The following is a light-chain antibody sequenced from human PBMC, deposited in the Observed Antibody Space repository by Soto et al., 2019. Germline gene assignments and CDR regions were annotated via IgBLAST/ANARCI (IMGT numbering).Light chain of an antibody. Sequence: QSVLTQPPSVSAAPGQKVTISCSGSSSNIGNNYVSWYQQLPGTAPKLLIYDNNKRPSGIPDRFSGSKSGTSATLGITGLQTGDEADYYCGTWDSSLSFVVFGGGTQLTVL. CDR1: SSNIGNNY. J-gene: IGLJ2*01. CDR2: DNN. V-gene: IGLV1-51*01. CDR3: GTWDSSLSFVV.